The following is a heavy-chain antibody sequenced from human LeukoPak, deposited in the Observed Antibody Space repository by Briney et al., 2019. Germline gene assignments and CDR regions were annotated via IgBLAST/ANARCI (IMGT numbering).Heavy chain of an antibody. J-gene: IGHJ4*02. CDR1: GFTFSNYA. CDR2: ISGSGDNT. V-gene: IGHV3-23*01. Sequence: GGSLRLSCAASGFTFSNYAMSWVRQAPGKGLEWVSAISGSGDNTNYADSVKGRLTISRDNAENSLYLQMNSLRAEDTALYYCARKRPNYFDYWGQGTLVTVSS. CDR3: ARKRPNYFDY.